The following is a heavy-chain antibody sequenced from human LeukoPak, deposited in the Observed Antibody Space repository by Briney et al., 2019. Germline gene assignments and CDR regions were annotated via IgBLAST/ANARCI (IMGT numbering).Heavy chain of an antibody. CDR3: ARLLYSSEWSHFDY. D-gene: IGHD6-19*01. Sequence: GESLKISCKGSGFSFTTYWIGWVRQMPGKGLEWMGVIFPGDSATRYSRSFQGQVTMSADKSITTAYLQWSSLKASDTAIYYCARLLYSSEWSHFDYWGQGTLVTVSS. CDR1: GFSFTTYW. CDR2: IFPGDSAT. V-gene: IGHV5-51*01. J-gene: IGHJ4*02.